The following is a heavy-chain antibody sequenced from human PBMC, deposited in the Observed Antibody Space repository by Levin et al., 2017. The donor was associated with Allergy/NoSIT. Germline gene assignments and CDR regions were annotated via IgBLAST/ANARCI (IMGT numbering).Heavy chain of an antibody. Sequence: ESLKISCAVYGGSFSGYYWSWIRQPPGKGLEWIGEINHSGSTNYNPSLKSRVTISVDTSKNQFSLKLSSVTAADTAVYYCAGSIGSGSYDAFDIWGQGTMVTVSS. J-gene: IGHJ3*02. CDR1: GGSFSGYY. V-gene: IGHV4-34*01. CDR2: INHSGST. CDR3: AGSIGSGSYDAFDI. D-gene: IGHD3-10*01.